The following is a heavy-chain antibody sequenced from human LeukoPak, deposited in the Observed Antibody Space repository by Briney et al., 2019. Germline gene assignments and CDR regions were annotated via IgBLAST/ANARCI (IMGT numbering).Heavy chain of an antibody. CDR3: AKTLGSPPTNFDY. V-gene: IGHV4-31*03. D-gene: IGHD1-14*01. J-gene: IGHJ4*02. CDR2: IYYSGST. Sequence: SETLSLTCIVSGGSISSGGYYWNWIRQHPGKGLEWIGYIYYSGSTYYNPSLKSRVTISVDTSKNQFSLKLTSVTAADTAVYYCAKTLGSPPTNFDYWGQGTPVIVSS. CDR1: GGSISSGGYY.